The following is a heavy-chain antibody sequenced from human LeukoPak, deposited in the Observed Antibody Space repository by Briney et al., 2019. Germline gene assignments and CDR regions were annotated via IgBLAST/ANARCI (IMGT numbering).Heavy chain of an antibody. Sequence: SETLSLTCTVSGGSSSSSRYYWGWIRQPPGKGLEWIGSIYYSGSTYYNPSLKSRVTISVDTSKDQFSLKLSSVTATDTAVYYCARHPYQLLWLSWFDPWGQGTLVTVSS. CDR3: ARHPYQLLWLSWFDP. V-gene: IGHV4-39*01. CDR2: IYYSGST. D-gene: IGHD2-2*01. CDR1: GGSSSSSRYY. J-gene: IGHJ5*02.